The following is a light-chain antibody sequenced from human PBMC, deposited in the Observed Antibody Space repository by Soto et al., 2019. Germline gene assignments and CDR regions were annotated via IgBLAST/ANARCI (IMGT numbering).Light chain of an antibody. Sequence: EIVLTQSPATLSLSPGERATLSCRASQNVNNYLAWYQQKPGQAPRLLIYDSSNRATGIPARFIGSGSGTDFTLTISSLAPEDFAVYFCQHRINWPLTFGGGTKVEIK. J-gene: IGKJ4*01. CDR2: DSS. CDR3: QHRINWPLT. V-gene: IGKV3-11*01. CDR1: QNVNNY.